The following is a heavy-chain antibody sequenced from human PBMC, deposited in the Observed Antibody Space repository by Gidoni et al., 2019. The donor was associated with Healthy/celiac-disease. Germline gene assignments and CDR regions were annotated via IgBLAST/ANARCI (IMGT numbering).Heavy chain of an antibody. CDR2: INHSGST. Sequence: QVQLQQWGAGLLKPSETLSLTCAVHGWSFICSYWSWIRQPPGKGLEWIGEINHSGSTNYNPSLKSRVTISVDTSKNQFSLKLSSVTAADTAVYYCARGPLFCSGGSCYSSRFYWGQGTLVTVSS. CDR3: ARGPLFCSGGSCYSSRFY. CDR1: GWSFICSY. D-gene: IGHD2-15*01. V-gene: IGHV4-34*01. J-gene: IGHJ4*02.